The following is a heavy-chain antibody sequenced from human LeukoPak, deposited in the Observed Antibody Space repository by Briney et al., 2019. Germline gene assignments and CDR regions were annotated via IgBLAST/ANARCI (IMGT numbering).Heavy chain of an antibody. CDR2: MNPNSGNT. CDR3: ARVGSVLRFLEWLLSPNWFDP. Sequence: ASVKPSCKASGYTFTSYDINWVRQATGQGLEWMERMNPNSGNTGYAQKFQGRVTMTRNTYISTAYMELSSLRSEDTAVYYCARVGSVLRFLEWLLSPNWFDPWGQGTLVTVSS. D-gene: IGHD3-3*01. J-gene: IGHJ5*02. V-gene: IGHV1-8*01. CDR1: GYTFTSYD.